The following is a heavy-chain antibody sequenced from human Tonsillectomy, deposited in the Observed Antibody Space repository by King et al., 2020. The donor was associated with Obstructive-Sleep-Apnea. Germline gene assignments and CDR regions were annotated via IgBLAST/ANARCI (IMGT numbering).Heavy chain of an antibody. Sequence: VQLQQWGAGLLKPSETLSLTCAVYGGSFSGYYWSWIRQPPGKGLEWIGEINHSGSTNYNPSLKSRVTISVDTSKNQFSLKLSSVTAADTAVYYRARASYYYDSSGYYPLPQDAFDIWGQGTMVTVSS. CDR2: INHSGST. CDR3: ARASYYYDSSGYYPLPQDAFDI. D-gene: IGHD3-22*01. V-gene: IGHV4-34*01. J-gene: IGHJ3*02. CDR1: GGSFSGYY.